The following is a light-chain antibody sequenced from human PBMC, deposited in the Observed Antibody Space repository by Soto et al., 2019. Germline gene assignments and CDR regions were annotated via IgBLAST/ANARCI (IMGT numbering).Light chain of an antibody. CDR3: LQHNTSLST. CDR2: GAS. V-gene: IGKV3D-15*01. CDR1: QSVPSSD. Sequence: EIVMTQSPATLSVSPVEVAALSCRASQSVPSSDLAWYPQKPGQAPRLLIYGASSRANGIPDRFSGSGSWTEFTLTIRRLQPEDFATYSCLQHNTSLSTFGQGTKVDIK. J-gene: IGKJ1*01.